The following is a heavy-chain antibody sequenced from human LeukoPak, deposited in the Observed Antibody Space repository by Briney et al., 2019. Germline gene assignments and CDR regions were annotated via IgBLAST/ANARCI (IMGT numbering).Heavy chain of an antibody. J-gene: IGHJ6*02. CDR1: GFTFSSYD. V-gene: IGHV3-13*01. Sequence: QPGGSLRLSCAASGFTFSSYDMHWVRQATGKGLEWVSAIGTAGDTYYPGSVKGRFTISRENAKNSLYLQMNSLRAGDTAVYYCARGGGGYYGSGSRNGGDGMDVWGQGTTVTVSS. CDR3: ARGGGGYYGSGSRNGGDGMDV. CDR2: IGTAGDT. D-gene: IGHD3-10*01.